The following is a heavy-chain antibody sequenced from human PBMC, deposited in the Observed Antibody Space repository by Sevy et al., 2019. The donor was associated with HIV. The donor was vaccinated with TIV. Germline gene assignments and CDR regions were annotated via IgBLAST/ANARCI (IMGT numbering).Heavy chain of an antibody. CDR2: IRIKANSYAT. Sequence: GGSLRLSCAASGFTFSGSAMHWVRQASGKGLEWVGRIRIKANSYATAHAASGKGRFTISRDDSKNTAYLQMNSLKTKDTAVYYCTRIQYSSGWYSSHYMDVWGKGTTVTVSS. D-gene: IGHD6-19*01. CDR1: GFTFSGSA. J-gene: IGHJ6*03. CDR3: TRIQYSSGWYSSHYMDV. V-gene: IGHV3-73*01.